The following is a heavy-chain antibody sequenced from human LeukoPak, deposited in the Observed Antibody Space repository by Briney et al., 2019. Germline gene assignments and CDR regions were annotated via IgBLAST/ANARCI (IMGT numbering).Heavy chain of an antibody. Sequence: ASVKVSCKASGYTFTSYAMHWVRQAPGQRLEWMGWINAGNGNTKYSQKFQGRVTITRDTSASTAYMELSSLRSEDTAVYYCARAGIAAAGNRFLEWLLAAFDIWGQGTMVTVSS. V-gene: IGHV1-3*01. CDR1: GYTFTSYA. D-gene: IGHD3-3*01. CDR2: INAGNGNT. CDR3: ARAGIAAAGNRFLEWLLAAFDI. J-gene: IGHJ3*02.